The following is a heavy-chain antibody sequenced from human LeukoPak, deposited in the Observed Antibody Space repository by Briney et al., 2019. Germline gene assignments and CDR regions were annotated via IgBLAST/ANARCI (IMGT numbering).Heavy chain of an antibody. CDR3: ARGTVSMYYMDV. D-gene: IGHD5/OR15-5a*01. J-gene: IGHJ6*03. CDR2: IYYSGST. CDR1: GGSMSSYS. Sequence: SETLSLTCTVSGGSMSSYSWSWIRQPPGKGLEWIANIYYSGSTNYNPSLKSRVTIPIDTSKNQVSLKLSSVTAADTAVYYCARGTVSMYYMDVWGKGTTVTISS. V-gene: IGHV4-59*01.